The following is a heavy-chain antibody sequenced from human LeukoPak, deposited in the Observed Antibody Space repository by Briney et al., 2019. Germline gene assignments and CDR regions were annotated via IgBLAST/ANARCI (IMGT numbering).Heavy chain of an antibody. CDR1: GFTFSTYG. J-gene: IGHJ4*02. CDR3: ARLQASTGYYSLDY. CDR2: IWYDGSNK. Sequence: PGGSLRLSCVASGFTFSTYGMHWVRQAPGKGLEWVAVIWYDGSNKNYADSVKGRFTISRDNPKNTLYLQMNSLRAEDTAVYYCARLQASTGYYSLDYWGQGTLVTVSS. V-gene: IGHV3-33*01. D-gene: IGHD3-22*01.